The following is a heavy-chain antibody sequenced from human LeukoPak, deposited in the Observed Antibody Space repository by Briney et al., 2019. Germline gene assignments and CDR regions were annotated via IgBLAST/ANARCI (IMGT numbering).Heavy chain of an antibody. Sequence: PGGSLRLSCTASGFTFSSTGMHWVRQAPGKGLEWVSYIRYDGNNKYYGDSVKGRLTVSRDNSKNTLYLQMNSLRVEDTSVYYCARPYTPDYWGQGTLVTVSS. D-gene: IGHD2-2*02. J-gene: IGHJ4*02. CDR3: ARPYTPDY. V-gene: IGHV3-30*02. CDR1: GFTFSSTG. CDR2: IRYDGNNK.